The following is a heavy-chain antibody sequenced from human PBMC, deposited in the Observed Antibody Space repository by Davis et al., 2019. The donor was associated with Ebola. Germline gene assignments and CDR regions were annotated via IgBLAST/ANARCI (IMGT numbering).Heavy chain of an antibody. Sequence: AASVKVSCKGSEYSFSDYYIHWVQGAPGRGLEWVGLVDPKAGKTVYAEKFQDRVTITADKSTDTVYMELSSLRYEDTAVYYCATLDILTAYVSYAMDVWGQGTTVTVS. CDR1: EYSFSDYY. D-gene: IGHD3-9*01. CDR3: ATLDILTAYVSYAMDV. V-gene: IGHV1-69-2*01. J-gene: IGHJ6*02. CDR2: VDPKAGKT.